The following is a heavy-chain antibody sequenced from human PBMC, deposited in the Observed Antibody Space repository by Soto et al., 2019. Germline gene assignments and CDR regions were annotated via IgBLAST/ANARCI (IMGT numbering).Heavy chain of an antibody. CDR2: ISAYNANT. Sequence: QVQLVQSGAEVKKPGASVKVSCKASGYTFTSYGISWVRQAPGQGLEWMGWISAYNANTNYAQKLQGRVTMTSDISTSTAYMELRSLRSDDTAVYYCATRDGYSYGYLGLDYWGQGTLVTVSS. CDR3: ATRDGYSYGYLGLDY. V-gene: IGHV1-18*01. D-gene: IGHD5-18*01. J-gene: IGHJ4*02. CDR1: GYTFTSYG.